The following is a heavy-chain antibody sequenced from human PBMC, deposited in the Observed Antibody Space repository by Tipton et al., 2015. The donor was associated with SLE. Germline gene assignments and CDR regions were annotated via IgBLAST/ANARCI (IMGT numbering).Heavy chain of an antibody. V-gene: IGHV4-59*01. CDR2: IYHSGST. CDR1: GGSISSNF. CDR3: ARGGYSSGWYGDYFVY. D-gene: IGHD6-19*01. J-gene: IGHJ4*02. Sequence: TLSLTCTVSGGSISSNFWSWIRQSTGKGLEWIGSIYHSGSTFYNPSLKSRVTISVDTSKNQFSLNLRSVTAADTAIYYCARGGYSSGWYGDYFVYCGQGTLVTVSS.